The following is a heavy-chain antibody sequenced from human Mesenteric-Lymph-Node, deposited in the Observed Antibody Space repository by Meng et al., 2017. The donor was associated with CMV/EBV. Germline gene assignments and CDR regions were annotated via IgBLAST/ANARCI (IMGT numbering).Heavy chain of an antibody. J-gene: IGHJ6*02. D-gene: IGHD2-21*01. Sequence: ASVKVSCKASGYTFTGYYIHWVRQAPGQGLEWMGWINPNSGDTNYAQHFQGRVAMTRDTSISTAYMELSGLRSDDTARYYCARFECPYSSRWPILWCSYYGMDVWGQGTTVTVSS. CDR1: GYTFTGYY. CDR3: ARFECPYSSRWPILWCSYYGMDV. CDR2: INPNSGDT. V-gene: IGHV1-2*02.